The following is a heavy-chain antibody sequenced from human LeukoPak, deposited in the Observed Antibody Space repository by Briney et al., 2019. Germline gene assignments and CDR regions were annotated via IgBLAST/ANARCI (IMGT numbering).Heavy chain of an antibody. D-gene: IGHD1-26*01. CDR2: IKPDGTTK. CDR3: ARSISGVGATFDY. J-gene: IGHJ4*02. V-gene: IGHV3-7*03. CDR1: GFPFSSYS. Sequence: PGGSLRLSCAASGFPFSSYSMTWVRQAPGKGLEWVANIKPDGTTKFYVDSVKGRFTISRDNALNSLYLQMNSLTAEDTAIYYCARSISGVGATFDYWGQGTLVTVSS.